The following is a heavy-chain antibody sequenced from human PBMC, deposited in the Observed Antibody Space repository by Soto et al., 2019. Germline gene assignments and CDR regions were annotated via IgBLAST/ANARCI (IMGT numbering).Heavy chain of an antibody. V-gene: IGHV3-30-3*01. CDR3: ARGGWSLVTAYYFDY. J-gene: IGHJ4*02. D-gene: IGHD2-15*01. CDR2: ISYDGSNK. Sequence: QVQLVESGGGVVQPGRSLRLSCAASGFTFSSYAMHWVRQAPGKGLEWVAVISYDGSNKYYADSVKGRFTISSDNSKNTLYLQMNSRRAEDTAVYYCARGGWSLVTAYYFDYWGQGTLVTVSS. CDR1: GFTFSSYA.